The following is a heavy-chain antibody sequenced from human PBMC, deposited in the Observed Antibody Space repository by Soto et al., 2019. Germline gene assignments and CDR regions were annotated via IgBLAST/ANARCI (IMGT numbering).Heavy chain of an antibody. V-gene: IGHV3-33*01. D-gene: IGHD3-10*01. CDR3: ARDDEYSGNGMDV. J-gene: IGHJ6*02. Sequence: QVQLVESGGGVVQPGRSLRLSCAASGFTFSNYGMHWVRQAPGKGLEWVAVTLNDGSNRYHADAVKDRFTISRDNSKNMLYLQLNSLRAEDTAVYYCARDDEYSGNGMDVWGQGTTVTVS. CDR2: TLNDGSNR. CDR1: GFTFSNYG.